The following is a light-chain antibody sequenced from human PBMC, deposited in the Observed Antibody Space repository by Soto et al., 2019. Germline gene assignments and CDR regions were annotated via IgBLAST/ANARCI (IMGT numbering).Light chain of an antibody. CDR1: HNDIGTYDY. CDR3: SSYTDSSNYV. V-gene: IGLV2-14*03. J-gene: IGLJ1*01. CDR2: GVT. Sequence: QSVLTQPTAVSGSPGQSITISCTGNHNDIGTYDYVSWYQQHPGRSPRLRIYGVTTRPSGISDRFSASKSGLTASLTISGLQPEDQADYYCSSYTDSSNYVFGTGTKVTVL.